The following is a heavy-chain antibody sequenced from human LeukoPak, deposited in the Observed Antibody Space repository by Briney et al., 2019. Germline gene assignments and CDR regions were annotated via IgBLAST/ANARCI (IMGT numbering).Heavy chain of an antibody. V-gene: IGHV1-18*01. J-gene: IGHJ4*02. Sequence: ASVKVSCKASGYTFTSYVISWVRQAPGQGLEWMGWISGYNGNTKYAQKLQGRVTMTTDTSASTAYMELSSLRSEDTAVYYCARDPGSIVGATYYFDYWGQGTLVTVSS. CDR3: ARDPGSIVGATYYFDY. CDR1: GYTFTSYV. D-gene: IGHD1-26*01. CDR2: ISGYNGNT.